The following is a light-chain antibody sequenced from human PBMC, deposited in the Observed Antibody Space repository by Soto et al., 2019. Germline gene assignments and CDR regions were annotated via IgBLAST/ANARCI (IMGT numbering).Light chain of an antibody. J-gene: IGLJ1*01. CDR2: DVS. CDR1: SSDVGGYNY. Sequence: QSVLTQPRSVSGSPGQSVTISCTGTSSDVGGYNYVSWYQQHPGKAPKLMIYDVSKRPSGVPDRFSGSKSGNTASLTISGLQAEDEAGYYCCSYAGSYTAYVFGTGTKLTVL. V-gene: IGLV2-11*01. CDR3: CSYAGSYTAYV.